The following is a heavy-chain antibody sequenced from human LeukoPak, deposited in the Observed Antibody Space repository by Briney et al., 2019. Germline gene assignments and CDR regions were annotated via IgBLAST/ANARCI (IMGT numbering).Heavy chain of an antibody. Sequence: SVKVSCKASGGTFSSYAISWVRQAPGQGLEWMGRIIPILGIANYAQKFQGRVTITADKSTSTAYMELSSLRSEDTAVYYCATLAGYCSGGSCYPPFDYWGQGTLVTVSS. V-gene: IGHV1-69*04. CDR3: ATLAGYCSGGSCYPPFDY. J-gene: IGHJ4*02. CDR1: GGTFSSYA. D-gene: IGHD2-15*01. CDR2: IIPILGIA.